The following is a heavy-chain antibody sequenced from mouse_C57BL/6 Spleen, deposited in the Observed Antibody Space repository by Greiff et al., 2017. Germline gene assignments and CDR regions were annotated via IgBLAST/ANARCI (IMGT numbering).Heavy chain of an antibody. Sequence: QVQLQQPGAELVKPGASVKLSCTASGYTFTSYWMQWVKQRPGQGLEWIGEIDPSDSYTNYNQKFKGKATLTVDTSSSTAYMQLSSLTSEDSAVYYCARRINDGYCGRGFDDWGKGTTLTVSS. CDR1: GYTFTSYW. CDR3: ARRINDGYCGRGFDD. CDR2: IDPSDSYT. D-gene: IGHD2-3*01. J-gene: IGHJ2*01. V-gene: IGHV1-50*01.